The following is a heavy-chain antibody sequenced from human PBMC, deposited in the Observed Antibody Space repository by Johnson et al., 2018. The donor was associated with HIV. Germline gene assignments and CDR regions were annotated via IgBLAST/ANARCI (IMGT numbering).Heavy chain of an antibody. CDR3: ASKIVVVPGGVGTFDI. V-gene: IGHV3-30*04. CDR2: ISYDGSNK. CDR1: GFTFSSYA. Sequence: VQLVESGGGVVQPGRSLRLSCAASGFTFSSYAMHWVRQAPGKGLEWVAVISYDGSNKYYADSVKGRFTISRDNSKNTLYLQMNSLRAEDTAVYYCASKIVVVPGGVGTFDIWGQGTMVTVSS. J-gene: IGHJ3*02. D-gene: IGHD3-22*01.